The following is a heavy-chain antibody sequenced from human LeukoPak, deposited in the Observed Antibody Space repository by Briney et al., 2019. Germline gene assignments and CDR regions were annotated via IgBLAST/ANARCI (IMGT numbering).Heavy chain of an antibody. D-gene: IGHD3-10*01. J-gene: IGHJ4*02. CDR3: ASLYYYGSGTNAPHDY. CDR1: GYTFTGYY. V-gene: IGHV1-2*02. CDR2: INPNSGGT. Sequence: ASVKVSCKASGYTFTGYYMHWVRQAPGQGLEWMGWINPNSGGTNYAQKFQGRVTTTRDTSISTAYMELSRLRSDDTAVYYCASLYYYGSGTNAPHDYWGQGTLVTVSS.